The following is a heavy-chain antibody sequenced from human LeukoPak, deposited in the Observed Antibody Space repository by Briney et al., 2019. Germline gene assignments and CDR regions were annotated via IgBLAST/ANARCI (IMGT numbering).Heavy chain of an antibody. Sequence: SVKVSCKASGGTFSSYAISGVRQAPGQGLEGMGGIIPILGIANYAQKFQGRVTINAEKSTSKAYMELSSLRSEDTAVYYCARERCSSTSCYGWWGYWGQGTLVTVSS. CDR2: IIPILGIA. V-gene: IGHV1-69*10. CDR3: ARERCSSTSCYGWWGY. J-gene: IGHJ4*02. D-gene: IGHD2-2*01. CDR1: GGTFSSYA.